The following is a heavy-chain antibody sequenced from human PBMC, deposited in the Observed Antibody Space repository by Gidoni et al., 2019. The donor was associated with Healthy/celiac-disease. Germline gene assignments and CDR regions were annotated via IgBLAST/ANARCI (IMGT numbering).Heavy chain of an antibody. CDR3: ARGGWFGESWYFDL. CDR2: ISSSSSTI. J-gene: IGHJ2*01. V-gene: IGHV3-48*02. CDR1: GFTFSSYS. Sequence: EVQLVESGGGLVQPGGSLRLSCAASGFTFSSYSMNWVRQAPGKGLEWVSYISSSSSTIYYADSVKGRFTISRDNAKNSLYLQMNSLRDEDTAVYYCARGGWFGESWYFDLWGRGTLVTVSS. D-gene: IGHD3-10*01.